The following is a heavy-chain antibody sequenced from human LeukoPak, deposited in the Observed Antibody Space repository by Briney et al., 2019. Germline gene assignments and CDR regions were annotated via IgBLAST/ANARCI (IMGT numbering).Heavy chain of an antibody. V-gene: IGHV3-48*01. D-gene: IGHD3-3*02. Sequence: GGSLRLSCAASGFTFSDYDTNWVRQAPGKGLGWISYIRSGGNHIYYADSVKGRFTISRDDARNLLYLQMNSLRAEDTAMYYCATGKAGISALDHWGQGTLVAVSS. CDR3: ATGKAGISALDH. CDR1: GFTFSDYD. CDR2: IRSGGNHI. J-gene: IGHJ4*02.